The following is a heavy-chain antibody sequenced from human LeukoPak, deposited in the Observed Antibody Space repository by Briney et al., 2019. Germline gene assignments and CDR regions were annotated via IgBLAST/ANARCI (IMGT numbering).Heavy chain of an antibody. V-gene: IGHV4-4*07. CDR1: GGSISRYY. D-gene: IGHD3-10*01. J-gene: IGHJ5*02. CDR2: IYTSGST. Sequence: SETLSLTCTVSGGSISRYYWSWIRQPAGKGLEWIRRIYTSGSTNYNPSLKSRVTMSVDTSKNQFSLKLSSVTAADTAVYYCARDRGVRGVRDWFDPWGQGTLVTVSS. CDR3: ARDRGVRGVRDWFDP.